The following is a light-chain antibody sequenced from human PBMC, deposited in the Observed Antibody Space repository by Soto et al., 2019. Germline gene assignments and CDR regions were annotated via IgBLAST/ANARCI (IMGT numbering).Light chain of an antibody. CDR2: GAS. Sequence: EIVLTQSPGTLSVSPGERATLSCRASQSVSGNLAWYQQKPGQAPRLLIYGASTRATGIPDRFSGSESGTDFTLTISRLEPEDFVVYYCQQYGNSPFTFGQGTRLEIK. J-gene: IGKJ5*01. CDR3: QQYGNSPFT. CDR1: QSVSGN. V-gene: IGKV3-20*01.